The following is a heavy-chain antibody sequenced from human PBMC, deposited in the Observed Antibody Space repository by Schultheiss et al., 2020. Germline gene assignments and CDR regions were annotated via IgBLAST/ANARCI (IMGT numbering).Heavy chain of an antibody. CDR2: ISAYNGNT. D-gene: IGHD2-15*01. Sequence: ASVKVSCKASGYTFTSYGISWVRQAPGQGLEWMGWISAYNGNTNYAQKLQGRVTMTTDTSTSTAYMELRSLRSDDTAVYYCARDRGYCSGGSCYSGLIPLDYYYYMDVWGKGTTVTVSS. J-gene: IGHJ6*03. V-gene: IGHV1-18*01. CDR1: GYTFTSYG. CDR3: ARDRGYCSGGSCYSGLIPLDYYYYMDV.